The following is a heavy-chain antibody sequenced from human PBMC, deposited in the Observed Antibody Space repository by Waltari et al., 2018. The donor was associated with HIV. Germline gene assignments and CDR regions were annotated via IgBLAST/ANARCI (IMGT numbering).Heavy chain of an antibody. V-gene: IGHV3-23*01. Sequence: WVRQSPERGLEWVAAIDGSGTKSFYADPVKGRFTLSRDNSKNTVVLQMNSLRAADTAIYYCAKAFYEDTAYYYDFWGRGTRVTVSS. J-gene: IGHJ4*02. CDR3: AKAFYEDTAYYYDF. D-gene: IGHD3-22*01. CDR2: IDGSGTKS.